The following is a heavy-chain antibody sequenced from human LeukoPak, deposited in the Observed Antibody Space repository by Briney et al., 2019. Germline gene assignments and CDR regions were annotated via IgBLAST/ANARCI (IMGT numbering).Heavy chain of an antibody. V-gene: IGHV7-4-1*02. CDR2: INTNTGNP. Sequence: ASVKVSCKASGYTFTSYAMNRVRQAPGQGLEWMGWINTNTGNPTYAQGFTGRFVFSLDTSVSTAYLQINSLKAEDTAVYYCARGSKGDYFDYWGQGTLVTVSS. CDR3: ARGSKGDYFDY. J-gene: IGHJ4*02. CDR1: GYTFTSYA.